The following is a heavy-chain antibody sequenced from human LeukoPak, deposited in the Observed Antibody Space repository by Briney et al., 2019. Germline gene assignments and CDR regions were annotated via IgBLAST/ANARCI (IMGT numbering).Heavy chain of an antibody. D-gene: IGHD1-14*01. CDR2: IYSGGGT. V-gene: IGHV3-53*01. CDR3: VRDTGL. J-gene: IGHJ4*02. Sequence: XWXXXAPGKGPEWVSVIYSGGGTYYADSVKGRFTISRDNSKNTVYLQMNNVRAEDTAVYYCVRDTGLWGQGTLVTVSS.